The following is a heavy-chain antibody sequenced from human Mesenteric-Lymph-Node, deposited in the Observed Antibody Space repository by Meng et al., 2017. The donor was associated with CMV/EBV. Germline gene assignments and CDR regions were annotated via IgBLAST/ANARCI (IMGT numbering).Heavy chain of an antibody. J-gene: IGHJ4*02. V-gene: IGHV4-31*03. CDR2: IYYSGRT. Sequence: PPFPVSGGSISGGAYSWSWIRQHPGTGLEWIGYIYYSGRTYYNPSLKSRVTILVDTSKSQFSLNLSSVTAADTAVYYCASGALLDYWGQGALVTVSS. CDR3: ASGALLDY. CDR1: GGSISGGAYS.